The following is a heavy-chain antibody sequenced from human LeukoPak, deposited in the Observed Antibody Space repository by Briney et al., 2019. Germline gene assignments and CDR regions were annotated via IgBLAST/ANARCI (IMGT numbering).Heavy chain of an antibody. Sequence: PSETLSLTCTVSGGSITSGSYYWSWIRQPAGKGLEWIGRISTSGTTNYNPSLKSRVTISIDTSKNQFSLNLSSVTAADTAVYYCARDRSTWYYEYWGQGTLVTVSS. CDR1: GGSITSGSYY. CDR2: ISTSGTT. CDR3: ARDRSTWYYEY. V-gene: IGHV4-61*02. J-gene: IGHJ4*02. D-gene: IGHD6-13*01.